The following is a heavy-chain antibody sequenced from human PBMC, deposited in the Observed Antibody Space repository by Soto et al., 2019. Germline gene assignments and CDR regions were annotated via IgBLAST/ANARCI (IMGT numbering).Heavy chain of an antibody. CDR3: ARDQSFDRTYYYGIDV. V-gene: IGHV1-18*01. J-gene: IGHJ6*02. CDR2: ISPHNGNT. Sequence: QVQLVQSGAEVKKSGASVKVSCKASGSSFTSYGISWVREAPGQGLEWMGWISPHNGNTYYAQKLQGRVTVTTDTPTSTVYMELRSLRSDDTAVYYCARDQSFDRTYYYGIDVWGQGTTVTVSS. CDR1: GSSFTSYG.